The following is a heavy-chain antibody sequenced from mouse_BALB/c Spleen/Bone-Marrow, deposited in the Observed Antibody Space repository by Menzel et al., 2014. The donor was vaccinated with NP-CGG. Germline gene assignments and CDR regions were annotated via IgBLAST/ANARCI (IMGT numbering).Heavy chain of an antibody. CDR2: IRNKANGYTT. V-gene: IGHV7-3*02. CDR3: ARDDYYAMGY. CDR1: GFTFTDYY. Sequence: EVMLVESGGGLVQPGGSLRLSCATSGFTFTDYYMSWVRQPPGKALEWLGFIRNKANGYTTEYSASVKGRFTISRDNSQSILYLQMNTLRAEDSATYYCARDDYYAMGYWGQGTSVTVSS. J-gene: IGHJ4*01.